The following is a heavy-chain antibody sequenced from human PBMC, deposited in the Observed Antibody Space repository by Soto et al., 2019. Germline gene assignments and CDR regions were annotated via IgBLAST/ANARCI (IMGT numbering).Heavy chain of an antibody. D-gene: IGHD6-19*01. CDR2: FNPNSGDS. CDR1: GYIFTAYS. CDR3: AREASAVISLDY. J-gene: IGHJ4*02. Sequence: ASVKVSCKASGYIFTAYSMHWARQAPGQGLEWVGWFNPNSGDSIYAQKFQGRVTLTGDTSISTAYMELYSLTSDDTAVYYCAREASAVISLDYWGQGTLVTVSS. V-gene: IGHV1-2*02.